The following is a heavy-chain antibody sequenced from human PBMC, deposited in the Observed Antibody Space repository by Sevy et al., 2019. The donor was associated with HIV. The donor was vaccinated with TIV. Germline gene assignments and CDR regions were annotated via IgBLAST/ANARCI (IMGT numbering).Heavy chain of an antibody. CDR2: IYQSGNT. J-gene: IGHJ3*02. D-gene: IGHD3-9*01. Sequence: SETLSLTCAVSAYSVSSAYSWGWIRQPPGKGLEWIGNIYQSGNTCYNPSLKSRVTISVDTSNNQFSLRLTSVTAADTAVYYCVSFGRLLIISGDVFEIWGQGTMVTVSS. CDR1: AYSVSSAYS. V-gene: IGHV4-38-2*01. CDR3: VSFGRLLIISGDVFEI.